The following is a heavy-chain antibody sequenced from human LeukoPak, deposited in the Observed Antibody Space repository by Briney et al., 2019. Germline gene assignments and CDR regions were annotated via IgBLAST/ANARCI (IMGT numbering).Heavy chain of an antibody. CDR2: INHSGST. J-gene: IGHJ3*02. D-gene: IGHD6-25*01. CDR1: GGSFSGYY. CDR3: ARDRDLRPAGAFDI. Sequence: PSETLSLTCAVYGGSFSGYYWSWIRQPPGKGLEWIGEINHSGSTNYNPSLKSRVTISVDTSKNQFSLKLSSVTAADTAVYYCARDRDLRPAGAFDIWGQGTMVTVSS. V-gene: IGHV4-34*01.